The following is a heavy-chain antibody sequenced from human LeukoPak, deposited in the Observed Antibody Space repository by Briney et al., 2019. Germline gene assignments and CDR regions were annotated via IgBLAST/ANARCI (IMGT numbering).Heavy chain of an antibody. V-gene: IGHV3-11*04. D-gene: IGHD5-24*01. CDR1: GFTFSDCY. Sequence: GGSLRLSCAASGFTFSDCYMSWIRQAPGKGPEWVSSVTSGRTTYYADSVKGRFTISNDNAKKSLYLQMNSLRAEDTAVYYCARARRPKWERDGYTSKESAFDIWGQGTMVTVS. CDR3: ARARRPKWERDGYTSKESAFDI. J-gene: IGHJ3*02. CDR2: VTSGRTT.